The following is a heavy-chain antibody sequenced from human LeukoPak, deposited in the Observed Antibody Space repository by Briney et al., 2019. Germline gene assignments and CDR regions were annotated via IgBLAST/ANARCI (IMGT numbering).Heavy chain of an antibody. V-gene: IGHV4-39*01. CDR1: GGSISSSFNY. J-gene: IGHJ5*02. CDR3: ARHYGP. D-gene: IGHD3-16*01. Sequence: KASETLSLTCTVSGGSISSSFNYWAWIRQPPGKGLEWIGSIYESGSAYYNPSLMSRITMSVDTSENQFSLKLTSVTAADTAVYYCARHYGPWGQGTLVTVSS. CDR2: IYESGSA.